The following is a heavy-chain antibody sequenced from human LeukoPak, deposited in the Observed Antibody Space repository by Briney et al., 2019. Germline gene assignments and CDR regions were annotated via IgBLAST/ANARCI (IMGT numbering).Heavy chain of an antibody. V-gene: IGHV1-2*02. CDR3: ARDPDIIVVPASGWFDP. Sequence: ASVKVSCKASGYTFTGYYIHWVRRAPGQGLAWMGWINPNSGGTKYAQKFQGRVTMTRDTSISTAYMELSRLRSDDTAVYYCARDPDIIVVPASGWFDPWGQGTLVTVSS. CDR1: GYTFTGYY. CDR2: INPNSGGT. D-gene: IGHD2-2*01. J-gene: IGHJ5*02.